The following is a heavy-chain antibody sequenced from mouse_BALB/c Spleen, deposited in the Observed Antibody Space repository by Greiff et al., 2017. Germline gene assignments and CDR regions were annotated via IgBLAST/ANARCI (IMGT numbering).Heavy chain of an antibody. CDR2: IYWDDDK. CDR1: GFSLSTSGMG. CDR3: ARRAKYGNAMDY. V-gene: IGHV8-12*01. D-gene: IGHD2-10*02. Sequence: QVTLKVCGPGILQPSQTLSLTCSFSGFSLSTSGMGVSWIRQPSGKGLEWLAHIYWDDDKRYNPSLKSRLTISKDTSRNQVFLKITSVDTADTATYYCARRAKYGNAMDYWGQGTSVTVSS. J-gene: IGHJ4*01.